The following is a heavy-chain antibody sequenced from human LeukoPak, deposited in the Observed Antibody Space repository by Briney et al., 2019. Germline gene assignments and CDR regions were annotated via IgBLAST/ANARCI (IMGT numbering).Heavy chain of an antibody. CDR1: GYTFTGYY. Sequence: ASVKVSRKASGYTFTGYYMHWVRQAPGQGLEWMGWINPNSGGTNYAQKFQGRVTMTRDTSISTAYMELSRLRSDDTAVYYCARVVTRYYYYYGMDVWGQGTTVTVSS. V-gene: IGHV1-2*02. J-gene: IGHJ6*02. CDR2: INPNSGGT. CDR3: ARVVTRYYYYYGMDV. D-gene: IGHD5-18*01.